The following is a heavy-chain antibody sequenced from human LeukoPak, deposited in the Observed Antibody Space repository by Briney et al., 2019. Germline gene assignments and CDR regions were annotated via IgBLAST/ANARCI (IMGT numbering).Heavy chain of an antibody. Sequence: PGGSLRLSCAASGFTFSNYAMGWVRQAPGKGLERVSTINDSGGRTHYADSVKGRFTISRDNSKNTLYLQMKSLRAEDTAVYYCDGADYWGQGTLVTVSS. J-gene: IGHJ4*02. V-gene: IGHV3-23*01. CDR2: INDSGGRT. CDR3: DGADY. CDR1: GFTFSNYA.